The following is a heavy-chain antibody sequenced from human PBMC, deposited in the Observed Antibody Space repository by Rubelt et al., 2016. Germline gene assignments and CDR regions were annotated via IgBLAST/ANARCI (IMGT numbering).Heavy chain of an antibody. J-gene: IGHJ4*02. CDR2: IYYSGST. CDR3: AREFPNSSGWGQGPTYHFDY. V-gene: IGHV4-59*12. D-gene: IGHD6-19*01. Sequence: QVQLQESGPGLVKPSETLSLTCTVSGGSISSYYWSWIRQPPGKGLEWIGYIYYSGSTYYNPSLKCRVTISVDTSKNQFSRKLSSVTAADTAVYYCAREFPNSSGWGQGPTYHFDYWGQGTLVTVSS. CDR1: GGSISSYY.